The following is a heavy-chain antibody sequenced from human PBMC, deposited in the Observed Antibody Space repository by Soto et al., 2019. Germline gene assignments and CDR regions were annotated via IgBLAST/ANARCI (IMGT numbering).Heavy chain of an antibody. CDR1: GGSISSSSYY. Sequence: QLQLQESGPGLVKPSETLSLTCTVSGGSISSSSYYWGWIRQPPGKGLVWIGSIYYIGSTYYNPSSKKRVTISVDTSKHQFSLKLSSVTAADTAVYYCARQGEALVYYYYYMDVWGKGTTVTVSS. V-gene: IGHV4-39*01. CDR3: ARQGEALVYYYYYMDV. J-gene: IGHJ6*03. CDR2: IYYIGST. D-gene: IGHD3-16*01.